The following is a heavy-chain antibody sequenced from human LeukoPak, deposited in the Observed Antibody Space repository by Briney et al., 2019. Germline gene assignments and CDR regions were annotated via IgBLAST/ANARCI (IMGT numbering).Heavy chain of an antibody. Sequence: PGGSLRLSCAASGFTFSSYAMSWVRQAPGKGLEWVSAISGSGGSTYYADSVKGRFTISRDNSKNTLYLQMNSLRAEDTAVYYCARDGRIAVAGTANWFDPWGQGTLVTVSS. J-gene: IGHJ5*02. D-gene: IGHD6-19*01. CDR3: ARDGRIAVAGTANWFDP. V-gene: IGHV3-23*01. CDR2: ISGSGGST. CDR1: GFTFSSYA.